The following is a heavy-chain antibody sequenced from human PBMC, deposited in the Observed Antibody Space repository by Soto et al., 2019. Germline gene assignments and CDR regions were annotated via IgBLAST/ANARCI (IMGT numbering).Heavy chain of an antibody. Sequence: GASVKVSCKASGYTFTSYYMHWVRQAPGQGLEWMGIINPSGGSTSYAQKFQGRVTMTRDTSTSTVYMELSSLRSEDTAVYYCATDYSGTMVRGVNLGHYYYGMDVWGQGTTVTVSS. D-gene: IGHD3-10*01. V-gene: IGHV1-46*01. CDR2: INPSGGST. CDR3: ATDYSGTMVRGVNLGHYYYGMDV. J-gene: IGHJ6*02. CDR1: GYTFTSYY.